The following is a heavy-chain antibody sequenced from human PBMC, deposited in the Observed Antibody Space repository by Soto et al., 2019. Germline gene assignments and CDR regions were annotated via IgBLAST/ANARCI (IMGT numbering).Heavy chain of an antibody. CDR2: IDPSDSYT. V-gene: IGHV5-10-1*03. D-gene: IGHD5-18*01. J-gene: IGHJ4*02. Sequence: VQLVQSGAEVKKPVGDLRIYCKCSGYSFTSYWISWVRLMPGKGLDWMGRIDPSDSYTNYSPSFQGHVTISADKSISTAYLQWSSLKASYTAMYYCARLSYYDYWGQGTLVTGSS. CDR1: GYSFTSYW. CDR3: ARLSYYDY.